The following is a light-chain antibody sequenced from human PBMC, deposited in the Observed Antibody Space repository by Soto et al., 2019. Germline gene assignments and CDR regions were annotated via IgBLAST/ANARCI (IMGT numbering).Light chain of an antibody. CDR3: QQYNNWPPT. CDR2: GAS. V-gene: IGKV3-15*01. J-gene: IGKJ1*01. CDR1: QSVSSN. Sequence: EIVMTQSPATLSVSPGERATLSCRASQSVSSNLAWYQQKPCQAPRLLIYGASTRATGIPARFSGSGSGTEFPLTISRLQSEDFAVYYCQQYNNWPPTFVQGTKVEIK.